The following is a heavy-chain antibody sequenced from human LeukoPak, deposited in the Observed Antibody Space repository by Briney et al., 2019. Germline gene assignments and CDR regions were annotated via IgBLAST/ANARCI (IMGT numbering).Heavy chain of an antibody. CDR1: GGSFSGYY. V-gene: IGHV4-34*01. D-gene: IGHD6-13*01. CDR3: ARVRLSAAAGRKFDY. Sequence: SETLSLTCAVYGGSFSGYYWSWIRQPPGKGLEWIGEINHSGSTNYNPSLKSRVTISVDTSKNQFSLKLSSVTAADTAVYYCARVRLSAAAGRKFDYWGQGTLVTVSS. CDR2: INHSGST. J-gene: IGHJ4*02.